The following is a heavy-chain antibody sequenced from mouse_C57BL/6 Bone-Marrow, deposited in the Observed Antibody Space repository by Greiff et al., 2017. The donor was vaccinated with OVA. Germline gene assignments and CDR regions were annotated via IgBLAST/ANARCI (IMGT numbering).Heavy chain of an antibody. CDR1: GFNIKDYY. CDR2: IDPEDGET. Sequence: EVQGVESGAELVKPGASVKLSCTASGFNIKDYYMHWVKQRPGQGLEWIGRIDPEDGETKYAPKFQGKATITADTSSNTAYLQLSSLTSEDPAVYYCARCDGWAGDYFDYWGQGTTVTVSS. CDR3: ARCDGWAGDYFDY. D-gene: IGHD2-3*01. V-gene: IGHV14-2*01. J-gene: IGHJ2*01.